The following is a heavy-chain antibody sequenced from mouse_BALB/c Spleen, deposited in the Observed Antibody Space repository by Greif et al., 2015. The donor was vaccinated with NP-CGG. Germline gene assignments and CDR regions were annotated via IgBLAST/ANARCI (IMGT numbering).Heavy chain of an antibody. CDR2: ISSGGSYT. J-gene: IGHJ2*01. CDR1: GFTFSSYG. Sequence: EVKLMESGGDLVEPGGSLKLSCAASGFTFSSYGMSWVRQTPDKRLEWVATISSGGSYTYYPDSVKGRFTISRDNAKNTLYLQMSSLKSEDTAMYYCARQGEEVYYFDYWGQGTTLTVSS. CDR3: ARQGEEVYYFDY. V-gene: IGHV5-6*01.